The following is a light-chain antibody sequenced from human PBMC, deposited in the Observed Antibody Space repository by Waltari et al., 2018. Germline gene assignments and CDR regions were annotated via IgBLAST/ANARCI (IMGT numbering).Light chain of an antibody. J-gene: IGKJ2*01. CDR1: QDIGSW. Sequence: DIQMTQSPSSLSASVGDRVTITCRASQDIGSWLAWYQQKPGKAPKLLIHAASSMESGVPPRFSGSGSGTDFILAISSLQPEDCGTFYCQQGNSFPYTFGQGTKLEI. CDR3: QQGNSFPYT. V-gene: IGKV1-12*01. CDR2: AAS.